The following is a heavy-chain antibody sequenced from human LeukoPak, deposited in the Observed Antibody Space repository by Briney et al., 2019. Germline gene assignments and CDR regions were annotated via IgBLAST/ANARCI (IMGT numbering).Heavy chain of an antibody. V-gene: IGHV1-46*01. CDR2: INPSGGST. J-gene: IGHJ6*03. Sequence: GASVKVSCKASGYTFTSYYMHWVRQAPGQGLEWMGIINPSGGSTSYAQKFQGRVTMTRDMSTSTVYMELSSLRSEDTAVYYCARWGQYTAMVPYNTIYYYYMDVWGKGSTVTVS. D-gene: IGHD5-18*01. CDR1: GYTFTSYY. CDR3: ARWGQYTAMVPYNTIYYYYMDV.